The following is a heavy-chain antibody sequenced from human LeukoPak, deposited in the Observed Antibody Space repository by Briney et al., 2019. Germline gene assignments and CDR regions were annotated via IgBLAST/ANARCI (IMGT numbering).Heavy chain of an antibody. CDR3: ARAGGYCGSTSCYSGYYYYFMDV. J-gene: IGHJ6*03. D-gene: IGHD2-2*01. Sequence: ASVKVSCKASGYTFTDYYLHWVRQAPGQGLEWMGWINPKSGVTDSKMKFQGKVTLTRDTSITTAYMELISLTSDDAAVYYCARAGGYCGSTSCYSGYYYYFMDVWGKGTTVTVSS. V-gene: IGHV1-2*02. CDR1: GYTFTDYY. CDR2: INPKSGVT.